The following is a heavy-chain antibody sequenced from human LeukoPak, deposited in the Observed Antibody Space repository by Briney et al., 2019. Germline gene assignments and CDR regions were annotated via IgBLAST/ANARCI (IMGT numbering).Heavy chain of an antibody. J-gene: IGHJ4*02. Sequence: PSETLSLTCTVSGGSISSSSYYWGWIRQPPGKGLEWIGSIYYSGGTYYNPSLKSRVTISVDTSKNQFSLKLSSVTAADTAVYYCARRHIAVPWDYWGQGTLVTVSS. V-gene: IGHV4-39*01. CDR3: ARRHIAVPWDY. CDR1: GGSISSSSYY. D-gene: IGHD6-19*01. CDR2: IYYSGGT.